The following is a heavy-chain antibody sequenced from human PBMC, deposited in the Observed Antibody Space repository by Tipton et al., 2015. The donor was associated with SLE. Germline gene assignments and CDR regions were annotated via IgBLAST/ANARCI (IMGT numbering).Heavy chain of an antibody. J-gene: IGHJ4*02. Sequence: TLSLTCTVSGGSISSYYWCWIRQPPGKGLEWIGYIYYSGSTNYNPSLKSRVTISVDTSKNQFSLKLSSVTAADTAVYYCARTQYDFWSGYYGDWGQGTLVTVSS. CDR3: ARTQYDFWSGYYGD. D-gene: IGHD3-3*01. CDR1: GGSISSYY. V-gene: IGHV4-59*01. CDR2: IYYSGST.